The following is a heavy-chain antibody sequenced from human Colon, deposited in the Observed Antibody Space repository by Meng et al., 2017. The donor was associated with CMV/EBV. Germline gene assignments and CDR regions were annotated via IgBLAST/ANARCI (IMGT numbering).Heavy chain of an antibody. CDR1: GYDFAACY. Sequence: ASVKVSCKASGYDFAACYLHWVRQAPGQGLEWMGGVNPKSGDTHYAQKFQGRITMTRDTSLNTTYMELSSLRSDDTAIYFCARRPYCTNGVCYSSNDYWGQGTLVTVSS. CDR3: ARRPYCTNGVCYSSNDY. V-gene: IGHV1-2*02. D-gene: IGHD2-8*01. CDR2: VNPKSGDT. J-gene: IGHJ4*02.